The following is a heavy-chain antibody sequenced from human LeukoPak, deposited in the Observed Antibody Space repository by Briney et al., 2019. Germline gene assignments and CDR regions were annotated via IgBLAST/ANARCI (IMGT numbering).Heavy chain of an antibody. Sequence: SETLSLTCTVSGGYISTSNYYWGWIRQPPGKGLEWIGNIYYSGSTYYNPSLKSRVSLSLDTSMNQFSLKVNSLTVADTAVCYCARFYYYDASRLPYWGQGTLVAVSS. V-gene: IGHV4-39*01. J-gene: IGHJ4*02. CDR2: IYYSGST. D-gene: IGHD3-22*01. CDR3: ARFYYYDASRLPY. CDR1: GGYISTSNYY.